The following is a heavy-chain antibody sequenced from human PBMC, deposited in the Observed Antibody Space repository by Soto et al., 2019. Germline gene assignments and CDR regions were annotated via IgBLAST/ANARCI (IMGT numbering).Heavy chain of an antibody. Sequence: QVQLVQSGAEVKNPGAPVKVSCKASGYTFTSFGISWVRQAPGQGLEWMGWISAYNGNTNYAENLQGRVTMTTDTSTSTAYMELRSLRSDDTAVYYCARDHRGGTDAFDIWGQGTMVTVSS. D-gene: IGHD2-15*01. CDR1: GYTFTSFG. CDR2: ISAYNGNT. CDR3: ARDHRGGTDAFDI. V-gene: IGHV1-18*01. J-gene: IGHJ3*02.